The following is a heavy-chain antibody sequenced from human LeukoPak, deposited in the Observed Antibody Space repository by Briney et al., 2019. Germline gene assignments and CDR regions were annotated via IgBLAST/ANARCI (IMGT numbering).Heavy chain of an antibody. CDR1: GFTFSSYA. V-gene: IGHV3-23*01. Sequence: GGSLRLSCAASGFTFSSYAMSWVRQAPGKGLEWVSAISGSGGSTYYADSVKGRFTISRDNSKNTLYLQMNSLRAEDTAVYYCAKSPIRGSGGPGSWFDPWGQGTLVTVSS. J-gene: IGHJ5*02. D-gene: IGHD2-15*01. CDR3: AKSPIRGSGGPGSWFDP. CDR2: ISGSGGST.